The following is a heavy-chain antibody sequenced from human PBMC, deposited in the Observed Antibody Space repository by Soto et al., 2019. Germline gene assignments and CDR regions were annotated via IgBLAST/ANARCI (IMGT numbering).Heavy chain of an antibody. V-gene: IGHV1-69*06. J-gene: IGHJ5*02. CDR2: IIPIYASP. CDR1: GGTFSSNA. CDR3: AVTVTGYLFPLAP. Sequence: QVQLVQSGAEVKKPGSSVKVSCKASGGTFSSNAISWVRQAPGQGLEWMGGIIPIYASPNYAQNLQGRVIVSADKSTSTAYFDLIRLKFVDSAIYSCAVTVTGYLFPLAPWGWVTLVIVSS. D-gene: IGHD3-9*01.